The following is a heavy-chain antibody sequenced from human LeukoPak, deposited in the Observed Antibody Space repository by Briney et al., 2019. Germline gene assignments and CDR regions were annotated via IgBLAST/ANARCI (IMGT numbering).Heavy chain of an antibody. CDR3: ARDFNYYYDSSGYYPDAFDI. Sequence: YIYYADSVKGRFTISRDNAKNSLYLQMNSLRAEDTAVYYCARDFNYYYDSSGYYPDAFDIWGQGTMVTVSS. D-gene: IGHD3-22*01. J-gene: IGHJ3*02. V-gene: IGHV3-21*01. CDR2: YI.